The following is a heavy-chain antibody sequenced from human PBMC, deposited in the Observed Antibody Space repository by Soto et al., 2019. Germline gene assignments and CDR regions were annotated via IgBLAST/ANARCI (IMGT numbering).Heavy chain of an antibody. Sequence: ASVKVSCKASGGTFSSYTISWVRQAPGQGLEWMGRIIPILGIANYAQKFQGRVTITADKSTSTAYMELSSLRSEDTAVYYCARDSDGFEKTGDDYMDVWGKGTTVTVSS. D-gene: IGHD2-21*01. J-gene: IGHJ6*03. CDR1: GGTFSSYT. CDR2: IIPILGIA. V-gene: IGHV1-69*04. CDR3: ARDSDGFEKTGDDYMDV.